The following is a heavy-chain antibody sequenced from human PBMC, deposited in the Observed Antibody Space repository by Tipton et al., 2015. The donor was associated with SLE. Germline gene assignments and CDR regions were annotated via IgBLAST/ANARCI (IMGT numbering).Heavy chain of an antibody. CDR2: INHGGST. Sequence: LRLSCAVYGGSLSGYSWSWIRQSPGKGLEWIGEINHGGSTNYNPSLKSRVAISLDTPKNQFSLRLTSVTAADTAVYYCARGVSGYFHYCYMDVWGKGTTVTISS. CDR3: ARGVSGYFHYCYMDV. D-gene: IGHD3-16*01. J-gene: IGHJ6*03. V-gene: IGHV4-34*01. CDR1: GGSLSGYS.